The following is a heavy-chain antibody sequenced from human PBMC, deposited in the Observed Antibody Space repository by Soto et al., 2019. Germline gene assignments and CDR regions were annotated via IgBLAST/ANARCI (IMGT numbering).Heavy chain of an antibody. V-gene: IGHV2-5*02. CDR3: ALCNYYDSSGYYLNWFDP. CDR2: IYWDDDK. CDR1: GFSLSTSGVG. J-gene: IGHJ5*02. Sequence: QITLKESGPTLVKPTQTLTLTCTFSGFSLSTSGVGVGWIRQPPGKALEWLALIYWDDDKRYSPSVKSRLTITKDTSRYQVVLTMTNMDPVDTGTYYCALCNYYDSSGYYLNWFDPWGQGTLVTV. D-gene: IGHD3-22*01.